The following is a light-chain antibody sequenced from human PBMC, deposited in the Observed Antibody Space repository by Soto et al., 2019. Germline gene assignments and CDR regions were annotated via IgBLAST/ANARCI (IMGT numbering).Light chain of an antibody. CDR2: SAS. CDR3: QQYNNWPWT. V-gene: IGKV3-15*01. CDR1: QSFRGL. J-gene: IGKJ1*01. Sequence: EVVLTQSPVTLSLSPGERATLSCRASQSFRGLLAWYQQKPGQAPRLLIYSASRRATGFPGRFSGSGSGTDFTLTISSLQSEDLAVYYCQQYNNWPWTFGQGTKGDIK.